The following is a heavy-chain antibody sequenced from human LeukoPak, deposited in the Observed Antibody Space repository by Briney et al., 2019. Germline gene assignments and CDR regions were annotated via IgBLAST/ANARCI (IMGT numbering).Heavy chain of an antibody. CDR3: ARLNIQEWGAAAALGWFDP. Sequence: ASVKVSCKASGGTFSSYAISWVRQAPGQGLEWMGGIIPIFGTANYAQKFQGRVTITTDESTSTAYMELSSLRSEDTAVYYCARLNIQEWGAAAALGWFDPWGQGTLVTVSS. CDR1: GGTFSSYA. D-gene: IGHD6-13*01. V-gene: IGHV1-69*05. CDR2: IIPIFGTA. J-gene: IGHJ5*02.